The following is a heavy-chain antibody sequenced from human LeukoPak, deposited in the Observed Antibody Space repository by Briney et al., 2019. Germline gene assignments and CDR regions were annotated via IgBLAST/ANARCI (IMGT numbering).Heavy chain of an antibody. CDR2: IKQDGSEK. J-gene: IGHJ3*02. Sequence: GGSLRLSCAASGFTFSSYWMSWVRQAPGKGLEWVANIKQDGSEKYYVDSVKGRFTISRDNAKNSLYLQMNSLRAEDTAVYYCARVITMVRGVIEIWGQGTMVTVSS. CDR3: ARVITMVRGVIEI. D-gene: IGHD3-10*01. CDR1: GFTFSSYW. V-gene: IGHV3-7*03.